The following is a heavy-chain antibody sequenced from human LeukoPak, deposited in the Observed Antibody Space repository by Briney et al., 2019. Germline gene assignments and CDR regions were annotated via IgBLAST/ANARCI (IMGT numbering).Heavy chain of an antibody. J-gene: IGHJ4*02. CDR3: ARPYDTRGYFPDY. CDR2: ISRGSDHI. D-gene: IGHD3-22*01. Sequence: SGGSLRLSCAASGFTFSSYAMNWVRQAPGKGLEWVSSISRGSDHIFYADSMKGRFTISRDNAKNSLYLQMNSLGAEDTAVYYCARPYDTRGYFPDYWGQGTLVTVSS. CDR1: GFTFSSYA. V-gene: IGHV3-21*01.